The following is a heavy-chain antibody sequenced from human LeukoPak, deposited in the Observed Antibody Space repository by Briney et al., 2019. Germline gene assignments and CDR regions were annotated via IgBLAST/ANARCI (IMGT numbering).Heavy chain of an antibody. CDR1: GFTFDDYG. CDR3: TTQGPGSTMVRGDP. D-gene: IGHD3-10*01. V-gene: IGHV3-20*01. Sequence: GGSLRLSCAASGFTFDDYGMSWVRQAPGRGLEWVSGINWNGGSTGYADSVKGRFTISRDNAKNSLYLQMNSLRAEDTALYHCTTQGPGSTMVRGDPWGQGTLVTVSS. CDR2: INWNGGST. J-gene: IGHJ5*02.